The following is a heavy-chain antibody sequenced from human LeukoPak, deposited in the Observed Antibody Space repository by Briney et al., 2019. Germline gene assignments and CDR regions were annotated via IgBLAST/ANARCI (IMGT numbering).Heavy chain of an antibody. D-gene: IGHD6-13*01. V-gene: IGHV4-59*08. J-gene: IGHJ2*01. CDR3: ARLTPSDSSSWYWYFGL. CDR1: GGSIGRYY. Sequence: SETLSLTCTVSGGSIGRYYWSWIRQPPGKGLEWIGYIYYSGSTNYNPSLRSRVTISVDTSKNQFSLTLSPVTAVDTAVYYCARLTPSDSSSWYWYFGLWGRGTLVTVSS. CDR2: IYYSGST.